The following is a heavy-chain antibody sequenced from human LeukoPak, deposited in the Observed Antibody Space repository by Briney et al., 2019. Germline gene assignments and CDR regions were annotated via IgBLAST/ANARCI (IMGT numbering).Heavy chain of an antibody. Sequence: PGGSLRLSCAASGFTFSSYAMHWVRQAPGKGLEWVAVISYDGSNKYYADSVKGRFTISRDNSKNTLYLQMSSLRAEDTAVYYCARDVAGYGMDVWGQGTTVTVSS. CDR2: ISYDGSNK. J-gene: IGHJ6*02. CDR3: ARDVAGYGMDV. D-gene: IGHD3-10*01. V-gene: IGHV3-30-3*01. CDR1: GFTFSSYA.